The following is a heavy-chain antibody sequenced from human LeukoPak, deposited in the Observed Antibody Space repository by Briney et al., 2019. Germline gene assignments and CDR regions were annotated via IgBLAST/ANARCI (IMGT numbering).Heavy chain of an antibody. J-gene: IGHJ5*02. V-gene: IGHV4-39*01. CDR2: IYYSGST. CDR1: GGSISSSSYY. Sequence: PSETLSLTRTVSGGSISSSSYYWGWIRQPPGKGLEWIGSIYYSGSTYYNPSLKSRVTISVDTSKNQFSLKLSSVTAADTAVYYCARFPYSSSWDYRFDPWGQGTLVTVSS. CDR3: ARFPYSSSWDYRFDP. D-gene: IGHD6-13*01.